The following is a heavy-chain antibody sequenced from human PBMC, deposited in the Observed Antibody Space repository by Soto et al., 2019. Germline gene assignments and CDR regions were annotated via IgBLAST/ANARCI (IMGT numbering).Heavy chain of an antibody. V-gene: IGHV4-59*11. CDR2: ISYSGSP. CDR1: GGSISSHY. Sequence: PSDTLSLTCTLSGGSISSHYWSWIRQPPGRGLEWIGFISYSGSPNYNPSLKSRVTISVDTSKNQFSLKLNSMTAADTAVYYCARTNAFDIWGQGTMVTVSS. J-gene: IGHJ3*02. CDR3: ARTNAFDI.